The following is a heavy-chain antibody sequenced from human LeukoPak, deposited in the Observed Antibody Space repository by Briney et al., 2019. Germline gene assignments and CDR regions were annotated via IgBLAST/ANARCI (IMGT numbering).Heavy chain of an antibody. D-gene: IGHD3-3*01. Sequence: SQTLSLTCTVSGGSISSGSYYWSWIRQPAGKGLEWIGRIYTSGSTNYNPSLKSRVTISVDTSKNQFSLKLGSVTAADTAVYYCARDVLPYDFWSGYIRNYYYMDVWGKGTTVTVSS. CDR1: GGSISSGSYY. CDR3: ARDVLPYDFWSGYIRNYYYMDV. J-gene: IGHJ6*03. CDR2: IYTSGST. V-gene: IGHV4-61*02.